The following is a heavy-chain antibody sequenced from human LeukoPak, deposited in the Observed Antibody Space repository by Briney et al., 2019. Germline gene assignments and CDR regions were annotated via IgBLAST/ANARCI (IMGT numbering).Heavy chain of an antibody. CDR3: ARDEYGNWFDP. CDR2: ISEYNSNT. J-gene: IGHJ5*02. Sequence: AAVKVSCKASGYTFTSYGIRSLRPARAQGVEGMGWISEYNSNTNYAQKLQCRVTMTTDTSTSTAYMALRSLRPDDTAVYYCARDEYGNWFDPWGQGTLVTVSS. CDR1: GYTFTSYG. V-gene: IGHV1-18*01. D-gene: IGHD4/OR15-4a*01.